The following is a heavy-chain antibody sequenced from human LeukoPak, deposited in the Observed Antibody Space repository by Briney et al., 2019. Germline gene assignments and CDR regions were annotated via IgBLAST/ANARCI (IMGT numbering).Heavy chain of an antibody. CDR3: ARVSGSPTACML. V-gene: IGHV3-7*01. D-gene: IGHD1-26*01. CDR1: EFTFSSYW. CDR2: IKQDGSEK. J-gene: IGHJ4*02. Sequence: PGGSLRLSCAASEFTFSSYWMSWVRQAPGKGLEWVANIKQDGSEKYYVDSVKGRFTISRDNAKNSLYLQMNSLRAEDTAVYYCARVSGSPTACMLWGQGTLVTVSS.